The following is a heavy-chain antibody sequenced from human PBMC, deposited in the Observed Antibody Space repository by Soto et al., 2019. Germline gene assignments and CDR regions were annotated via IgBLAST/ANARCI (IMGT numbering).Heavy chain of an antibody. D-gene: IGHD6-19*01. Sequence: SETLSLTCTVSGGSISSSSYYWGWIRQPPGKGLEWIGSIYYSGSTYYNPSLKSRVTISVDTSRNQFSLRLRSVTAADTAVYYCARGGWSLDYWGQGTPVTVSS. CDR1: GGSISSSSYY. CDR3: ARGGWSLDY. V-gene: IGHV4-39*07. CDR2: IYYSGST. J-gene: IGHJ4*02.